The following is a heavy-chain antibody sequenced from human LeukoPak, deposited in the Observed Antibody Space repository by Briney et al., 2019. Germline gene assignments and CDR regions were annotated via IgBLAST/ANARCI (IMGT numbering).Heavy chain of an antibody. CDR1: GFAFSTYR. CDR2: IKSDGSST. D-gene: IGHD3-10*01. Sequence: PGGSLRLSCAASGFAFSTYRMHWVRQAPGKGLVWVSRIKSDGSSTTYADFVKGRFTVSRDNAKNTLYLQMSSLRAEDTAMYFCARVGGRGSIGGDCRGQGTLVTVSS. V-gene: IGHV3-74*03. CDR3: ARVGGRGSIGGDC. J-gene: IGHJ4*02.